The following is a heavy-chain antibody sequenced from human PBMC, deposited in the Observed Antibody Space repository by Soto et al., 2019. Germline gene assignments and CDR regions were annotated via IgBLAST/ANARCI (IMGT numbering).Heavy chain of an antibody. Sequence: SETLSLTCTVSGGSISSYYWSWIRQPPGKGLEWIGYIYYSGSTNYNPSLKSRVTISVDTSKNQFSLKLSSVTAADTAVYYCARAGGSLLPAPDCWGQGTLVTVSS. D-gene: IGHD1-26*01. CDR2: IYYSGST. CDR1: GGSISSYY. CDR3: ARAGGSLLPAPDC. V-gene: IGHV4-59*01. J-gene: IGHJ4*02.